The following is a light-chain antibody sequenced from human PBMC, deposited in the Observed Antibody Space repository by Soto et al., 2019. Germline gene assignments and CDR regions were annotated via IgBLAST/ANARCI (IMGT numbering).Light chain of an antibody. Sequence: QSVLTQPPSASGTPGQRVTISCSGSTSNIGGNTVNWYQQLPGTAPKLRIYSNSQRPSGVPDRFSGSKSGTSASLAISGLQSEDEADYYCAAWDDRLNGYVFGAGTKVTV. V-gene: IGLV1-44*01. CDR1: TSNIGGNT. J-gene: IGLJ1*01. CDR3: AAWDDRLNGYV. CDR2: SNS.